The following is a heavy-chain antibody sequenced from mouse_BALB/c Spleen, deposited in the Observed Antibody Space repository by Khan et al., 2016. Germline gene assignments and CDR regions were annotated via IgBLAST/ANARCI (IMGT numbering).Heavy chain of an antibody. V-gene: IGHV14-1*02. CDR1: GFNIKDYY. J-gene: IGHJ2*01. Sequence: VRLQQSGAELVRPGALVKLTCKASGFNIKDYYMHWVKQRPEQGLEWIGWIDPENGNSIYDPKFQGKASITADTSSNPAYLPANSLTSDDTAVSYCARTPYFFDYWGQGTTRTGSS. CDR2: IDPENGNS. CDR3: ARTPYFFDY.